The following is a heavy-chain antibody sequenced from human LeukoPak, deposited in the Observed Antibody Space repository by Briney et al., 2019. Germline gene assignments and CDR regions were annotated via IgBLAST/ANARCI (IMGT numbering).Heavy chain of an antibody. D-gene: IGHD2-2*01. Sequence: SETLSLTCTVSGGSISRSSYYWGWIRQPPGKGLEWIGSIYYSGSTYYNPSLKSRVTISVDTSKNQFSLKLRSVTAADTGVYYCERRAPAAIWFDPWGQGTLVTVSS. CDR2: IYYSGST. CDR3: ERRAPAAIWFDP. V-gene: IGHV4-39*01. J-gene: IGHJ5*02. CDR1: GGSISRSSYY.